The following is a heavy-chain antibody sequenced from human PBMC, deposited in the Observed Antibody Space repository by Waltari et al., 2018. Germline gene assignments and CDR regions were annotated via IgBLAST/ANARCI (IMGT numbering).Heavy chain of an antibody. V-gene: IGHV1-69*10. D-gene: IGHD6-19*01. CDR2: FIPILGIT. J-gene: IGHJ4*02. CDR3: ARSPQIAVAATGAFDY. Sequence: QVQLVQSGAEVQKPGSSVKVSCKASGDTFTTYSISWVRQSPGQGLEWMGGFIPILGITHYAEKFQGRVTITADKPTSTAYMELSTLRSDDTAVYYCARSPQIAVAATGAFDYWGQGTLVTASA. CDR1: GDTFTTYS.